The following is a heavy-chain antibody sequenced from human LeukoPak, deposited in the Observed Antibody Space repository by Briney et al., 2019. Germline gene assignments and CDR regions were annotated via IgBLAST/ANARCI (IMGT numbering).Heavy chain of an antibody. V-gene: IGHV3-33*01. Sequence: GGSLRLSCAASGFTFSSYGMHWVRQAPGKGLEWVAVIWYDGSNKYYADSVKGRFTISRDNSKNTLYLQMNSLRAEDTAVYYCARRYCSGGSCYPLGYWGQGTLVTVSS. J-gene: IGHJ4*02. CDR3: ARRYCSGGSCYPLGY. CDR1: GFTFSSYG. CDR2: IWYDGSNK. D-gene: IGHD2-15*01.